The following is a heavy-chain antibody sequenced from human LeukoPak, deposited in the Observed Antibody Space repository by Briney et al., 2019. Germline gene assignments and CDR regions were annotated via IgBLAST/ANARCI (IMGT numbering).Heavy chain of an antibody. CDR2: ISYDGSNK. V-gene: IGHV3-30*03. CDR3: ASLARQYFDY. Sequence: GGSLRLSCAASGFTFSSYGMHWVRQAPGKGLEWVAVISYDGSNKYYADSVKGRFTISRDNSKNTLYLQMNSLRAEGTAVYYCASLARQYFDYWGQGTLVTVSS. CDR1: GFTFSSYG. J-gene: IGHJ4*02. D-gene: IGHD3-16*01.